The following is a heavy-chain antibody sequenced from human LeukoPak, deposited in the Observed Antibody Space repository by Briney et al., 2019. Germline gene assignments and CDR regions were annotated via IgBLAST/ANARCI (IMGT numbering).Heavy chain of an antibody. CDR2: ISGSGGRT. J-gene: IGHJ4*02. V-gene: IGHV3-23*01. D-gene: IGHD2/OR15-2a*01. CDR1: GFTFSSYA. Sequence: GGSLRLSCAASGFTFSSYAMSWVRQAPGKGLEWVSGISGSGGRTDYADSVKGRFTISRDNSKNTLYVPVNSLRAEDTAVYYCAKDRKAFIRGFDYWGQGTLVTVSS. CDR3: AKDRKAFIRGFDY.